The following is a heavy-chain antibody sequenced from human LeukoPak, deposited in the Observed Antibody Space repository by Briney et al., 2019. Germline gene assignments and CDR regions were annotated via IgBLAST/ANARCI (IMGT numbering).Heavy chain of an antibody. CDR2: ISSSSSTI. Sequence: GGSLRLSCAASGFTFSSYSMNWVRQAPGKGLEWVSYISSSSSTIYYADSVKGRLTISRDNAKNSLYLQMNSLRAEDTAVYYCARGYCSSTSCSMTGTAPFDYWGQGTLVTVSS. CDR3: ARGYCSSTSCSMTGTAPFDY. CDR1: GFTFSSYS. V-gene: IGHV3-48*01. J-gene: IGHJ4*02. D-gene: IGHD2-2*01.